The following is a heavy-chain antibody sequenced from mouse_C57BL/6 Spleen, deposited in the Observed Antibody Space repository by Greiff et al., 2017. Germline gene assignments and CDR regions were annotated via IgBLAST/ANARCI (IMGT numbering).Heavy chain of an antibody. CDR2: IRSKSNNYAT. V-gene: IGHV10-1*01. J-gene: IGHJ4*01. D-gene: IGHD2-4*01. Sequence: DVQLVESGGGLVQPKGSLKLSCAASGFSFNTYAMNWVRQAPGKGLEWVARIRSKSNNYATYYADSVKDRFTISRDDSESLLYLQMNNLKTEDTAMYYCVGPLIYYDYAMDYWGQGTSVTVSS. CDR1: GFSFNTYA. CDR3: VGPLIYYDYAMDY.